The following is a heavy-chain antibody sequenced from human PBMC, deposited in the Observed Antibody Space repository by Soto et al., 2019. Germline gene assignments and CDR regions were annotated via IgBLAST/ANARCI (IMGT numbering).Heavy chain of an antibody. D-gene: IGHD1-26*01. CDR1: GYSFTSYW. CDR3: AREGSQYSSFSYYYGMDV. V-gene: IGHV5-51*01. CDR2: IYPGDSDT. Sequence: PGESLKISCKGSGYSFTSYWIGWVRQMPGKGLEWMGIIYPGDSDTRYSPSFQGQVTISADKSISTAYLQWSSLKAPDTAMYYCAREGSQYSSFSYYYGMDVWGQGTTVTVSS. J-gene: IGHJ6*02.